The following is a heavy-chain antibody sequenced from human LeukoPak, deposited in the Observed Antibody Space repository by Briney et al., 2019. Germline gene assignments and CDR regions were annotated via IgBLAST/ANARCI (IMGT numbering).Heavy chain of an antibody. Sequence: GGSLRLSCAASGFTFSSYAVSWVRQAPGKGLEWVSAISGSGGGTYYADSVKGRFTISRGNSKNTLYLQMNSLSTEDTAVYYCAKTTTGYSSGRYPGWPVDYWGQGTLVTVSS. D-gene: IGHD6-19*01. J-gene: IGHJ4*02. V-gene: IGHV3-23*01. CDR2: ISGSGGGT. CDR3: AKTTTGYSSGRYPGWPVDY. CDR1: GFTFSSYA.